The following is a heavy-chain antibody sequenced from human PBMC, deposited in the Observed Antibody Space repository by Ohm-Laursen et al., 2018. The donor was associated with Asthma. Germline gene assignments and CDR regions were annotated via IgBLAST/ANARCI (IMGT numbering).Heavy chain of an antibody. J-gene: IGHJ4*02. CDR3: ARLDWARSMFDS. CDR1: GGSVSGFY. D-gene: IGHD3-9*01. CDR2: MHSSGGA. V-gene: IGHV4-59*02. Sequence: SETLSLTCAVSGGSVSGFYWSWVRQAPGRELEWIAYMHSSGGANYNPSLESRVTLSIDTSKNQVSLSLRSMTAADTALYFFARLDWARSMFDSWGQGTLVIVSS.